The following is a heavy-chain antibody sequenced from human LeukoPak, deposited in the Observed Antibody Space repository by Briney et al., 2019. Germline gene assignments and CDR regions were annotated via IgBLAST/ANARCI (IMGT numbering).Heavy chain of an antibody. Sequence: PSETLSLTCTVSGGSISSSSYYWGWIRQPPGKGLEWIGSIYYSGSTYYNPSLKSRVAISVDTSKNQFSLKLNSVTAADTAVYYCARERGSNNRGARGGNIKEPFDYWGQGTLVTVSS. V-gene: IGHV4-39*07. CDR3: ARERGSNNRGARGGNIKEPFDY. CDR2: IYYSGST. CDR1: GGSISSSSYY. J-gene: IGHJ4*02. D-gene: IGHD1-14*01.